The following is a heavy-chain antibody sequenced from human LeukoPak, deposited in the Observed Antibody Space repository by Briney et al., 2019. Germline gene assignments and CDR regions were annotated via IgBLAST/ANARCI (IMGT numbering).Heavy chain of an antibody. J-gene: IGHJ4*02. D-gene: IGHD1-1*01. CDR3: AKSRPNSGNWDS. Sequence: GGSLRLSCAASGFTFSSYSMNWVRQAPGKGLGWVSYISSTSGSIYYAESMKGRFTVSRDNAKNSLYLQMNSLRAEDMAVYYCAKSRPNSGNWDSWGQGILVIASS. CDR1: GFTFSSYS. CDR2: ISSTSGSI. V-gene: IGHV3-21*05.